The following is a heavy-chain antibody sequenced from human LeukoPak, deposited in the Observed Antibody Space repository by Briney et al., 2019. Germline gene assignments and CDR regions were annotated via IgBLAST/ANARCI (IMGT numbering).Heavy chain of an antibody. J-gene: IGHJ4*02. V-gene: IGHV4-61*02. CDR2: MYTSGST. Sequence: SETLSLTCTVSGGLISSGSYYWSWIRQPAGKGLEWIGRMYTSGSTNYNSSLKSRVTMSVDTSKNQFSLKLSSVTAADTAVYYCARVRYYDSTVLTRKRSYYFDYWGQGTLVTVSS. D-gene: IGHD3-22*01. CDR1: GGLISSGSYY. CDR3: ARVRYYDSTVLTRKRSYYFDY.